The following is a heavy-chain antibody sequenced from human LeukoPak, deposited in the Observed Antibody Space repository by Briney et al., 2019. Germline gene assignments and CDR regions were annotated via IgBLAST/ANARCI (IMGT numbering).Heavy chain of an antibody. V-gene: IGHV3-21*01. D-gene: IGHD3-3*01. J-gene: IGHJ3*02. CDR2: ISSSSSYI. Sequence: PGGSLRLSCAASGFTFSSYSMNWVRQAPGKGLEWVSSISSSSSYIYYADSVKGRFTISRDNAKNSLYLQMNSLRAEDTAVYYCARDGEWLLYRFKKSHDAFDIWGQGTMVTVSS. CDR3: ARDGEWLLYRFKKSHDAFDI. CDR1: GFTFSSYS.